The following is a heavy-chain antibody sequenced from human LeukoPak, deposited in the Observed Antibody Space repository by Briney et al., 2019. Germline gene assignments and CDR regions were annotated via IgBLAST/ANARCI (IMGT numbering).Heavy chain of an antibody. D-gene: IGHD3-22*01. CDR2: IRYDGSNK. Sequence: HPGGSLRLSCAASGFTFSSYGIHWVRQAPGKGLEWVSFIRYDGSNKYYADSVKGRFTISRDNSKNTLYLQMNRLRAEDTAVYYCAKDFSVYYYDGRVLEYWGQGTLVTVSS. J-gene: IGHJ4*02. V-gene: IGHV3-30*02. CDR1: GFTFSSYG. CDR3: AKDFSVYYYDGRVLEY.